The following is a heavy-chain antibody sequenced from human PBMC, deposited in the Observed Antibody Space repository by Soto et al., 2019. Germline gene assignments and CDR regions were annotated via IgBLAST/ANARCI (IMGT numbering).Heavy chain of an antibody. CDR3: ARHSHVAAAPGYYYMDV. CDR1: GYSFTSYW. Sequence: GESLKISCKGSGYSFTSYWIGWVRQMPGKGLEWMGIIYPGDSDTRYSPSFQGQVTISADKSISTAYLQWSSLKASDTAMYYCARHSHVAAAPGYYYMDVWGKGTTVTVSS. D-gene: IGHD6-13*01. V-gene: IGHV5-51*01. CDR2: IYPGDSDT. J-gene: IGHJ6*03.